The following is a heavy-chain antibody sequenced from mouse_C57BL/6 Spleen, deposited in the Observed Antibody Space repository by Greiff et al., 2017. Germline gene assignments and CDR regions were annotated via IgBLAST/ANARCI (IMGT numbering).Heavy chain of an antibody. D-gene: IGHD1-1*01. CDR3: ARVGTTVVARWYFDV. CDR1: GYAFSSSW. V-gene: IGHV1-82*01. Sequence: QVQLQQSGPELVKPGASVKISCKASGYAFSSSWMNWVKQRPGKGLEGIGRIYPGDGDTNYNGKFKGKATLTADKSSGPAYMQLSSLTSEDSAVYFWARVGTTVVARWYFDVGGTGTTVTVSS. CDR2: IYPGDGDT. J-gene: IGHJ1*03.